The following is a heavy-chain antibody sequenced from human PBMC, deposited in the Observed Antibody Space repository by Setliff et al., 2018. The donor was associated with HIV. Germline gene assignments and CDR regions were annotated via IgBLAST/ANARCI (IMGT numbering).Heavy chain of an antibody. CDR1: GFRFRSYW. V-gene: IGHV3-48*04. CDR3: AAQGVL. CDR2: ISSSRTTT. Sequence: PGESLKISCAASGFRFRSYWMSWVRQAPGKGLEWLCYISSSRTTTYYGDSVKGRFTISRDNAKNSVHLQMNSLRVEDTAVYFCAAQGVLWGQGTQVTVSS. J-gene: IGHJ4*02.